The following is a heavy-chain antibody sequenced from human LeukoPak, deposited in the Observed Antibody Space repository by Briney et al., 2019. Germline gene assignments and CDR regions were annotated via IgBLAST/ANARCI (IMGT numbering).Heavy chain of an antibody. CDR1: GFSFSNFW. J-gene: IGHJ4*02. Sequence: GGSLRLSCAASGFSFSNFWMRWVRQAPGKGLEWVANIRPDGSGTDYVDSVKGRSTISRDNAKNSLYLQMNSLRAGDTAVYYCARDSSGFDYWGQGALVTVSS. CDR3: ARDSSGFDY. D-gene: IGHD3-22*01. V-gene: IGHV3-7*01. CDR2: IRPDGSGT.